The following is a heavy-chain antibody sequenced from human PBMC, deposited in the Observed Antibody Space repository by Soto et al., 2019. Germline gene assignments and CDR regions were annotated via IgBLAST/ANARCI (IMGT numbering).Heavy chain of an antibody. J-gene: IGHJ4*02. CDR3: ARDEVSSWDTAMVTVLAY. Sequence: AASVKVSCKASGYTFTSYGISWVRQAPGRGLEWMGWISAYNGNTNYAQKLQGRVTMTTDTSTSTAYMELRSLRSDDTAVYYCARDEVSSWDTAMVTVLAYWGQGTLVTVSS. CDR1: GYTFTSYG. CDR2: ISAYNGNT. V-gene: IGHV1-18*01. D-gene: IGHD5-18*01.